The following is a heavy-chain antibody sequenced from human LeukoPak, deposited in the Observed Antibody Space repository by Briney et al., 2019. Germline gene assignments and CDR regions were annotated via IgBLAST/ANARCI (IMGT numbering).Heavy chain of an antibody. D-gene: IGHD3-22*01. Sequence: PGGSLRLSCAASGFTFSSYGMQWVRQAPGKGLEWVAVIWYDGSNKYYADSVKGRFTISRDNSKNTLYLQMNSLRAEDTAVYYCARDLPDYYDSSGYSDYYYGMDVWGQGTTVTVSS. J-gene: IGHJ6*02. CDR2: IWYDGSNK. CDR3: ARDLPDYYDSSGYSDYYYGMDV. CDR1: GFTFSSYG. V-gene: IGHV3-33*08.